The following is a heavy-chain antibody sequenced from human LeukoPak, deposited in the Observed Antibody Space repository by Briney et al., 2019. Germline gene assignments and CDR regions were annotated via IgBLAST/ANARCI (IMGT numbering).Heavy chain of an antibody. CDR1: GGTFSSYA. J-gene: IGHJ4*02. CDR2: FDPEDGET. Sequence: ASVKVSCKASGGTFSSYAISWVRQAPGEGLEWMGGFDPEDGETIYAQKFQGRVTMTEDTSTDTVYMELSSLRSEDTAVYYCATGGRWYSSSWVDYWGQGTLVTVSS. D-gene: IGHD6-13*01. CDR3: ATGGRWYSSSWVDY. V-gene: IGHV1-24*01.